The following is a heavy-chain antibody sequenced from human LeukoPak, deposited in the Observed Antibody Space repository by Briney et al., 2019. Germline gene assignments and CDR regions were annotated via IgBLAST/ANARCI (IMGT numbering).Heavy chain of an antibody. J-gene: IGHJ4*02. V-gene: IGHV3-33*01. CDR1: GFTFSSYG. CDR2: IWYDGSNK. CDR3: ARDPPSDPLPFDY. D-gene: IGHD1-26*01. Sequence: PGGSLRLSCAASGFTFSSYGMHWVRQAPGKGLEWVAVIWYDGSNKYYADSVKGRFTISRDNSKNTLYLQMNSLRAEDTAVYYCARDPPSDPLPFDYWGQGTLVTVSS.